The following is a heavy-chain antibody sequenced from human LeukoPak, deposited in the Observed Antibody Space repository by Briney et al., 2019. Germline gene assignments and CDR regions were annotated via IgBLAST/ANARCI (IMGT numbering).Heavy chain of an antibody. CDR3: ARDHWLFSSKTWYYYGMDV. Sequence: SETLSPTCVVSGGSISPYYWSWIRQSPGKGLEWIGYIDPSGSASYNPSLKSRVTIFVDTSKNLFSLILTSVSASDTAIYYCARDHWLFSSKTWYYYGMDVWGQGTTVTVSS. CDR2: IDPSGSA. J-gene: IGHJ6*02. CDR1: GGSISPYY. V-gene: IGHV4-59*01. D-gene: IGHD3-9*01.